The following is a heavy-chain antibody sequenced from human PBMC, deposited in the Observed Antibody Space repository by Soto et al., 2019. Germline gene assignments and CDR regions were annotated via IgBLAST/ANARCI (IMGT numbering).Heavy chain of an antibody. Sequence: PGGSLRLSCAASGFTFSSYSMNWVRQAPGKGLQWVSYISISSSTIYYADSVKGRFTISRDNAKNSLYLQMNSLRAEDTAVYYCAREGGGYYGSGSSNPFFVLWGRGPLVTVSS. CDR3: AREGGGYYGSGSSNPFFVL. V-gene: IGHV3-48*01. CDR2: ISISSSTI. D-gene: IGHD3-10*01. J-gene: IGHJ2*01. CDR1: GFTFSSYS.